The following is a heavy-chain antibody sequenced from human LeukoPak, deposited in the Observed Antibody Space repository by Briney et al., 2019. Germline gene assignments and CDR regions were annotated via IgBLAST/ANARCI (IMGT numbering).Heavy chain of an antibody. D-gene: IGHD1-26*01. J-gene: IGHJ4*02. CDR2: ISSSSSTI. V-gene: IGHV3-48*01. CDR3: AREYYTTNFDY. Sequence: GGSLRLSCAASGFTFSSYSMNWVRQAPGKGLEWVSYISSSSSTIYYADSVKGRFTISRDNAKNSLYLRMNSLRAEDTAVYYCAREYYTTNFDYWGQGTLVTVSS. CDR1: GFTFSSYS.